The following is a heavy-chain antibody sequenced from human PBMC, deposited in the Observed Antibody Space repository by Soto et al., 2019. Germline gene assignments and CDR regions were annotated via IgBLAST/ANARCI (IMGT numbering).Heavy chain of an antibody. V-gene: IGHV3-23*01. D-gene: IGHD4-17*01. CDR2: IIQDGTT. J-gene: IGHJ4*02. CDR1: GFTFSSYS. Sequence: EVQLLESGGGLVQPGGSLRLSCAASGFTFSSYSMAWVRQAPGRGPEWVSGIIQDGTTYYADSVKGRFTISRDNSRNSVYLQMITLRGEDTAVYYCAKDLPPDGVWDFDSWGQGTLVTVSS. CDR3: AKDLPPDGVWDFDS.